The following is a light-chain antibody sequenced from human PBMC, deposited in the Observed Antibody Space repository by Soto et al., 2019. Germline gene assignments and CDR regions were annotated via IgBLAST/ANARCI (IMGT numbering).Light chain of an antibody. CDR3: QQSYSTPFT. CDR2: AAS. V-gene: IGKV1-39*01. CDR1: QSISSY. J-gene: IGKJ3*01. Sequence: DIQMTQSPSSLSASVGDRVTITCRASQSISSYLNWYQQKPGKAPKLLIYAASSLQSGVPSRFSGSGSGTDFTLTISSLQPEDFATYYCQQSYSTPFTLGRGTKVDIK.